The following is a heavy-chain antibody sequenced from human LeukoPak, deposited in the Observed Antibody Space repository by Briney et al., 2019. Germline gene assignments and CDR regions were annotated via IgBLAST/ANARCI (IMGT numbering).Heavy chain of an antibody. CDR2: ISGSGGST. J-gene: IGHJ3*02. CDR3: AKGMPFVDCSSTSCERRRGAFDI. CDR1: GFTFSSYA. V-gene: IGHV3-23*01. D-gene: IGHD2-2*01. Sequence: PGGSLRLSCAASGFTFSSYAMSWVRQAPGKGLEWVSAISGSGGSTYYADSVKGRFTISRDDSKNTLYLQMNSLRAEDTAVYYCAKGMPFVDCSSTSCERRRGAFDIWGQGTMVTVSS.